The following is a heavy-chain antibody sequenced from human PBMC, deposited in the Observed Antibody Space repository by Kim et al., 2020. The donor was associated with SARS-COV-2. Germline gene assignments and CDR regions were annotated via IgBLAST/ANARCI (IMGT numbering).Heavy chain of an antibody. CDR1: GFTFTNYA. V-gene: IGHV3-23*01. Sequence: GGSLRLSCAASGFTFTNYAMAWVRQAPGKGLEWVSSISGSSERTYYTGSVKGRFTISRDNSGNALYLEMNSLRAEDTAVYYCAKEGGVNTAYFSAMDVWGQGTPVTVSS. D-gene: IGHD4-17*01. CDR2: ISGSSERT. J-gene: IGHJ6*02. CDR3: AKEGGVNTAYFSAMDV.